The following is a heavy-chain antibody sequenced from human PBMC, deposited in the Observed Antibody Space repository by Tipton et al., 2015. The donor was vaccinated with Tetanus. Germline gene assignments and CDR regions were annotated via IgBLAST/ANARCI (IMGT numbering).Heavy chain of an antibody. V-gene: IGHV4-34*01. CDR1: GGSFSGHY. CDR3: ARRLGPLTGDYIWYFDL. J-gene: IGHJ2*01. CDR2: INPSGGA. D-gene: IGHD7-27*01. Sequence: TLSLTCAVSGGSFSGHYWSWIRQPPGEGLEWIGEINPSGGASYNPSLKSRVTISVDTSKNQFSLKLTSVTAADTAVYYCARRLGPLTGDYIWYFDLWGRGTQVTVSS.